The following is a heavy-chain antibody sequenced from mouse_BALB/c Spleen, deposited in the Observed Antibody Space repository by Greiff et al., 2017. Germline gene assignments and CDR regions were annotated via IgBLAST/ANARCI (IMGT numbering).Heavy chain of an antibody. D-gene: IGHD1-1*01. CDR2: IYPGDGDT. J-gene: IGHJ3*01. CDR1: GYAFSSYW. Sequence: QVQLQQSGAELVRPGSSVKISCKASGYAFSSYWMNWVKQRPGQGLEWIGQIYPGDGDTNYNGKFKGKATLTADKSSSTAYMQLSSLTSEDSAVYFCARHPYYYGSTWGQGSLGTVSA. V-gene: IGHV1-80*01. CDR3: ARHPYYYGST.